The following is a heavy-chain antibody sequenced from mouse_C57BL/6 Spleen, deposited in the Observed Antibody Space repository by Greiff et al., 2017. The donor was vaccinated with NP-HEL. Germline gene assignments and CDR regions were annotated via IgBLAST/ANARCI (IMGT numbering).Heavy chain of an antibody. Sequence: VQLQQSGAELLKPGASVKLSCKATGYTFTGYWIEWVKQRPGHGLEWIGEILPGSGSTNYNEKFKGKATFTADTSSNTAYMQLSSLTTEDSAIYYCARRGYSNYEMCYAMYDWGQGTSVTVSS. J-gene: IGHJ4*01. CDR3: ARRGYSNYEMCYAMYD. D-gene: IGHD2-5*01. V-gene: IGHV1-9*01. CDR2: ILPGSGST. CDR1: GYTFTGYW.